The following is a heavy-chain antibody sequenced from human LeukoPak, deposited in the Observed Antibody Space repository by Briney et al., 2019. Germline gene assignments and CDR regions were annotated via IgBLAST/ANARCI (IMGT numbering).Heavy chain of an antibody. CDR1: GGSISIGGYY. V-gene: IGHV4-31*03. Sequence: SETLSLTCTVSGGSISIGGYYWSWIRQHPGKGLEWIGYIYYNGNTYYNPSLKIRLTISGDMSENQFSLKLTSVTAADTAVYFCVRNFDSYNAFDIWAQGTMVTVSS. CDR2: IYYNGNT. J-gene: IGHJ3*02. CDR3: VRNFDSYNAFDI. D-gene: IGHD3-10*01.